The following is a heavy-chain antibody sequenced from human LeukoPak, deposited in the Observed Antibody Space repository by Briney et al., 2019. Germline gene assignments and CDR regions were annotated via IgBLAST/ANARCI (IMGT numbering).Heavy chain of an antibody. J-gene: IGHJ6*02. CDR2: INAGNGNA. D-gene: IGHD2-2*01. CDR1: GYTFTSYA. Sequence: AAVKVSCKASGYTFTSYAIHWVRQAPGQRLEWMGWINAGNGNAKYLQKFQGRVTITRDTSSNTAYMELSSLRSEDMALYYCARGGSYAMDVWGQGTTVTV. CDR3: ARGGSYAMDV. V-gene: IGHV1-3*03.